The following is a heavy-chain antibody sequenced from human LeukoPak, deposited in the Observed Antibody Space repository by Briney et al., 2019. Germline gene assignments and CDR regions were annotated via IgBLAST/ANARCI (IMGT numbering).Heavy chain of an antibody. CDR3: AKDRYYYDSSGYDYY. CDR2: ISGSGGST. J-gene: IGHJ4*02. V-gene: IGHV3-23*01. D-gene: IGHD3-22*01. Sequence: PGGSLRLSCAASGFTFSSYAMSWVRQAPGKGLEWVSAISGSGGSTYYADSVKGRFTISRDNSKNTLYLQMNSLRAEDTAVYYCAKDRYYYDSSGYDYYWGQGTLVTVSS. CDR1: GFTFSSYA.